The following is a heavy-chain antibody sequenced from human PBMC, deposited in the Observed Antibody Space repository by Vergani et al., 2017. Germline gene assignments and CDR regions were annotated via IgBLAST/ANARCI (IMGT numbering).Heavy chain of an antibody. J-gene: IGHJ1*01. CDR2: IIPILGIA. D-gene: IGHD2-2*01. V-gene: IGHV1-69*08. CDR1: GGTFSSYT. Sequence: QVQLVQSGAEVKKPGSSVKVSCKASGGTFSSYTISWVRQAPGQGLEWMGRIIPILGIANYAQKFQGRVTITADKSTSTAYMELSSLRSEETAVYYCARDCTSCYLGRAEYSQHWGQGTLVTVSS. CDR3: ARDCTSCYLGRAEYSQH.